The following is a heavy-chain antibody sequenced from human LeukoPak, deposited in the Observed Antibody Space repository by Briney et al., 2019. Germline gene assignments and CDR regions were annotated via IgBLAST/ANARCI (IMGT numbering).Heavy chain of an antibody. CDR1: GYTFTSYN. J-gene: IGHJ5*02. D-gene: IGHD3-3*01. CDR2: MNPNSGNT. V-gene: IGHV1-8*01. Sequence: GASVKVSCKASGYTFTSYNIYWVRQGPGPGLEWMGWMNPNSGNTGYAQTFLGRGTTTRDTTIRTAYMLKRSLRTDDTAVYYCCIPRKFYEFWCGYPRSWFDPWGKGTLVTVST. CDR3: CIPRKFYEFWCGYPRSWFDP.